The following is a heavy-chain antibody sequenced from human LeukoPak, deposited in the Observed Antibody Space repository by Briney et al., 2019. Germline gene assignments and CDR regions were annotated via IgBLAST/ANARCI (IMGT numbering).Heavy chain of an antibody. D-gene: IGHD3-9*01. CDR3: AKDLYDILTGFDY. Sequence: PGGSLRLSRAASGFTFSSYAMSWVRQAPGKGLEWVSAISGSGGSTYYADSVKGRFTISRDNSKNTLYLQMNSLRAEDTAVYYCAKDLYDILTGFDYWGQGTLVTVSS. CDR1: GFTFSSYA. J-gene: IGHJ4*02. V-gene: IGHV3-23*01. CDR2: ISGSGGST.